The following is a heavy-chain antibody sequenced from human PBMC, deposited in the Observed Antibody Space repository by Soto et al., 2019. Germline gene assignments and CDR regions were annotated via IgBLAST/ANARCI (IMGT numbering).Heavy chain of an antibody. CDR3: ATSHGSSTSCYKGAYFDY. D-gene: IGHD2-2*02. CDR1: GFTVSSNY. Sequence: GGSLRLSCAASGFTVSSNYMSWVRQAPGKGLEWVSVIYSGRSTYYSNSVKGRFTICRDNSKNTLYHQMNSLRAEDTAVYYCATSHGSSTSCYKGAYFDYWGQGTLVTVSS. V-gene: IGHV3-53*01. CDR2: IYSGRST. J-gene: IGHJ4*02.